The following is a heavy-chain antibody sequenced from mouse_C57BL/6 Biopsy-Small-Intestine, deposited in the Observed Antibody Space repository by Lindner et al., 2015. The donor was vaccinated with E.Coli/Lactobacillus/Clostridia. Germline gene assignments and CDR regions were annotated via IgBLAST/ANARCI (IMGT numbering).Heavy chain of an antibody. V-gene: IGHV1-54*01. Sequence: VQLQESGAELVRPGTSVKVSCKASGYAFTNHLIEWVKQRPGQGLEWIGVINPGSGGTNYNEKFKGKATLTADKSSSTAYMQLSSLTSEDSAVYFCARGIPRDYFDYWGQGTTLTVSS. CDR2: INPGSGGT. J-gene: IGHJ2*01. CDR1: GYAFTNHL. CDR3: ARGIPRDYFDY.